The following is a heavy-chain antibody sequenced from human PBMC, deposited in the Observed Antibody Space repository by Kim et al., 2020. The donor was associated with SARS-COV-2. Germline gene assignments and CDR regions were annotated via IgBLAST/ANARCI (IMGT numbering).Heavy chain of an antibody. CDR2: ISSSSSTI. V-gene: IGHV3-48*02. Sequence: GGSLRLSCAASGFTFSSYSMNWVRQAPGKGLEWVSYISSSSSTIYYADSVKGRFTISRDNAKNSLYLQMNSLRDEDTAVYYCARDGGDFWSGYAELSYGMDVWGQGTTVTVSS. J-gene: IGHJ6*02. CDR3: ARDGGDFWSGYAELSYGMDV. D-gene: IGHD3-3*01. CDR1: GFTFSSYS.